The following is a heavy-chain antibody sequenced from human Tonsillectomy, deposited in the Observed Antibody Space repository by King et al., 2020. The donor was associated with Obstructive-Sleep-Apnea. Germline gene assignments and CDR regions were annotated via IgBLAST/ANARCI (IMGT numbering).Heavy chain of an antibody. Sequence: QLQESGPGLVKPSETLSLTCTVSGGSINNYYWSWLRQPPEKGLEWIGYISYTGTTDYKPSLKSRVTISVDTSNNQFSLRLSSVTAADTAVYYCVRQGRGYDFDYWGQGTLVTVSS. CDR2: ISYTGTT. CDR1: GGSINNYY. CDR3: VRQGRGYDFDY. V-gene: IGHV4-59*08. J-gene: IGHJ4*02. D-gene: IGHD3-16*01.